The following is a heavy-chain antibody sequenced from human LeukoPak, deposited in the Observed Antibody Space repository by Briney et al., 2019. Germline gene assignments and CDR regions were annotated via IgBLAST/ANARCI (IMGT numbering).Heavy chain of an antibody. D-gene: IGHD2-2*01. CDR1: GGSFSGYY. CDR2: INHSGST. V-gene: IGHV4-34*01. J-gene: IGHJ6*03. CDR3: ARGRDCSSTSCYDGYYYYMDA. Sequence: PSETLSLTCAVYGGSFSGYYWSWIRQPPGKGLEWIGEINHSGSTNYNPSLKSRVTISVDTSKNQFSLKLSSVTAADTAVYYCARGRDCSSTSCYDGYYYYMDAWGKGTTVTVSS.